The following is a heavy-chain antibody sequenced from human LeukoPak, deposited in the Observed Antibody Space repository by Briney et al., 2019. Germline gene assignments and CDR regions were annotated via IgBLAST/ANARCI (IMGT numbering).Heavy chain of an antibody. CDR1: GYTFTDYY. D-gene: IGHD6-6*01. CDR2: INPNSGGT. J-gene: IGHJ4*02. CDR3: ARARWQLVPYFDS. V-gene: IGHV1-2*02. Sequence: GASVKVSCKASGYTFTDYYMHWVRQAPGQGLEWMGWINPNSGGTNFAQKFQGRVAMTRDTSISTAYMELGSLRSDDTAVYYCARARWQLVPYFDSWGQGTQVIVSS.